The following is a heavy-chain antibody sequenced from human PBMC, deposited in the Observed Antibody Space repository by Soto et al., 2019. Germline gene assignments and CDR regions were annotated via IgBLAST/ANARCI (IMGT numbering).Heavy chain of an antibody. CDR3: AKDLWAYCSGGSCPNWFDP. V-gene: IGHV3-30*18. CDR2: ISYDGSNK. J-gene: IGHJ5*02. CDR1: GFTFSSYG. D-gene: IGHD2-15*01. Sequence: GGSLRLSCAASGFTFSSYGMHWVRQAPGKGLEWVAVISYDGSNKYYADSVKGRFTISRDNSKNTLYLQMNSLRAEDTAVYYCAKDLWAYCSGGSCPNWFDPWGQGTLVTVSS.